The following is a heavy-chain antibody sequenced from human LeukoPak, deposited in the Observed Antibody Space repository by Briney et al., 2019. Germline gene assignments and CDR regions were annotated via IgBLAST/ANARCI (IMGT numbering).Heavy chain of an antibody. Sequence: GGSLRLSCAVSGFTFSNYAMVWVRQAPGKGLDWVSSISAGGGVTSNADSVKGRFTISRDNSKNTLYLQMNSLRAEDTAVYYCAKGSFGGSGFDPWGQGTLVTVSS. CDR2: ISAGGGVT. CDR3: AKGSFGGSGFDP. V-gene: IGHV3-23*01. D-gene: IGHD3-10*01. J-gene: IGHJ5*02. CDR1: GFTFSNYA.